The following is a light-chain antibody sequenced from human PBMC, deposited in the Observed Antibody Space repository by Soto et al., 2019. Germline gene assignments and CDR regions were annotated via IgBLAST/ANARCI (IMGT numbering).Light chain of an antibody. Sequence: EIVLTQSPATLSLSPGERATLSCSASQSVNIYLGWYQQKPGQAPRLLIYDASNRATGIPARFRGSGSGTDFTLTITSLEPEDFAVYYCQQRVDWPITFGQGTRLEIK. V-gene: IGKV3-11*01. CDR1: QSVNIY. CDR3: QQRVDWPIT. J-gene: IGKJ5*01. CDR2: DAS.